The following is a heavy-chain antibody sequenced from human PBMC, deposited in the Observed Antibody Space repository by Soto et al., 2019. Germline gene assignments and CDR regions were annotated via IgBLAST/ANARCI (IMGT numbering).Heavy chain of an antibody. J-gene: IGHJ4*02. CDR1: GYIMTTYG. V-gene: IGHV1-18*01. Sequence: QVQLVQSGTEVKKPGASVKVSCKASGYIMTTYGVSWVRQAPGQGLEWVGWISAYNDHTNYAQKFQGRVTMTTDTSTSTAYMELRSLRSGDTAVYYCASGNSFDYWGQGTLVTVSS. CDR3: ASGNSFDY. CDR2: ISAYNDHT.